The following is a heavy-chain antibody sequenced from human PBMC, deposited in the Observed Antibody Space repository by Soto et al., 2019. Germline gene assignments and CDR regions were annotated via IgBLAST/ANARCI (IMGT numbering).Heavy chain of an antibody. D-gene: IGHD3-16*01. V-gene: IGHV3-21*01. CDR3: ARDWGFDY. J-gene: IGHJ4*02. Sequence: EVQLVESGGGLVKPGGSLRLSCAASGFTFSSYSMNWVRQAPGKGLVWVSSISGRSDYIYYADSVKGRFTISRDNAKNSLYLQMNSLRAEDTAVYYCARDWGFDYWGQGTLANVSS. CDR2: ISGRSDYI. CDR1: GFTFSSYS.